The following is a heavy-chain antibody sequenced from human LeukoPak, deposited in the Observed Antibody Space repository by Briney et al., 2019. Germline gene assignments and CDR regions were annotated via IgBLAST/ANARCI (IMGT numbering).Heavy chain of an antibody. D-gene: IGHD3-22*01. V-gene: IGHV3-11*01. CDR1: GFTFSDYY. Sequence: GGSLRLSCAASGFTFSDYYMSWIRQAPGKGLEWVSYISSSGSTIYYADSVKGRFTISRDNAKSSLYLQMNSLRAEDTAVYYCASHPTYYYDSSGYYYDYWGQGTLVTVSS. CDR3: ASHPTYYYDSSGYYYDY. CDR2: ISSSGSTI. J-gene: IGHJ4*02.